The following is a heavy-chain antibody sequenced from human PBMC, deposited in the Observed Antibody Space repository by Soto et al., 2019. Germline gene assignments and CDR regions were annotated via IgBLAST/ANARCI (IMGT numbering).Heavy chain of an antibody. CDR3: ARDVGGMARFCGRDF. V-gene: IGHV3-7*04. CDR2: IKQDGSEK. D-gene: IGHD2-15*01. CDR1: GFTFSSYW. J-gene: IGHJ6*02. Sequence: GGSLRLSCAASGFTFSSYWMSWVHQAPGKGLEWVANIKQDGSEKYYVDSVKGRFTISRDNAKNSLYLQMNSLRAEDTAVYYCARDVGGMARFCGRDFWGQGTTVNVSS.